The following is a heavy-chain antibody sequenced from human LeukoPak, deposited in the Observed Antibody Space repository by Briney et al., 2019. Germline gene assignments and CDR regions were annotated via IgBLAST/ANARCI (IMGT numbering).Heavy chain of an antibody. D-gene: IGHD1-26*01. Sequence: GGSLRLSCAASGFSFSSHSMNWVRQAPGEGLEWVSIITSSSTYIDYADSVRGRFTISRDDAKNSLFLQMNSLRAEDTALYYRARGSGSSAWLIDYWGQGALVTVSS. V-gene: IGHV3-21*01. CDR2: ITSSSTYI. CDR1: GFSFSSHS. J-gene: IGHJ4*02. CDR3: ARGSGSSAWLIDY.